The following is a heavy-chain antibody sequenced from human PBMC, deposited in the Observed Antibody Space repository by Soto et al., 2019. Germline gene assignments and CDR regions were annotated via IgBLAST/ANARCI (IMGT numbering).Heavy chain of an antibody. CDR1: GFVFLNYA. Sequence: GGSLRLSCTASGFVFLNYAFHWVRQAPGKGLEWVAVISFDGSDLFHADSVKGRFTISRDNSRDTLYLQMSSLRADDTAVYYCARVGNYGDSPYYNYGSDVWGQGTTVTVSS. J-gene: IGHJ6*02. D-gene: IGHD4-17*01. CDR2: ISFDGSDL. V-gene: IGHV3-30-3*01. CDR3: ARVGNYGDSPYYNYGSDV.